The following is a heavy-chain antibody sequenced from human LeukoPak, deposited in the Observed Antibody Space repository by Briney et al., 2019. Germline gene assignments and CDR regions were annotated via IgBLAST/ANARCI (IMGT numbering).Heavy chain of an antibody. CDR1: GFSFSSYW. CDR3: ARDSYYYDSSSPPMLDY. V-gene: IGHV3-7*01. CDR2: IKQDGSEK. Sequence: GGSLRLSCAASGFSFSSYWTSWVRQAPGKGLEWVANIKQDGSEKYYVDSVKGRFTISRDNAKNSLYLQMNSLRAEDTAVYYCARDSYYYDSSSPPMLDYWGQGTLVTVSS. D-gene: IGHD3-22*01. J-gene: IGHJ4*02.